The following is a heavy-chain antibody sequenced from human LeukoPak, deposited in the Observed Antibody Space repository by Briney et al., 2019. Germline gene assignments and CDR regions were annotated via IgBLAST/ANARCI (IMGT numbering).Heavy chain of an antibody. J-gene: IGHJ4*02. Sequence: SETLSLTCAVSGYSISSDYYWGWIRPPPGKGLEWIGSIYQSGSTHYNPSLKSRVTISVDTSKNQFSLKLSSVTAADAAVYYCARNSSWYFDYWGQGTLVTVSS. V-gene: IGHV4-38-2*01. CDR2: IYQSGST. D-gene: IGHD6-13*01. CDR3: ARNSSWYFDY. CDR1: GYSISSDYY.